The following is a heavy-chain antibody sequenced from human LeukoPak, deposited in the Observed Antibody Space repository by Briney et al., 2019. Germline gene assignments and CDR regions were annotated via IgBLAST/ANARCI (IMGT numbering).Heavy chain of an antibody. CDR3: ARSGYSYGYYFDY. J-gene: IGHJ4*02. CDR1: GYTYTGYY. V-gene: IGHV1-2*02. D-gene: IGHD5-18*01. CDR2: INPNSGGT. Sequence: ASVKVSCKASGYTYTGYYMHWVRQAPGQGLEWMGWINPNSGGTNYAQKFQGRVTMTRDTSISTAYMELSRLRSDDTAVYYCARSGYSYGYYFDYWGQGTLVTVSS.